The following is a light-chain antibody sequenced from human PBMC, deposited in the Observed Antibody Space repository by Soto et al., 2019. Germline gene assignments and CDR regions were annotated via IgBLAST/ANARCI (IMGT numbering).Light chain of an antibody. CDR2: DAS. CDR3: QQRSTGPPA. Sequence: EIVLRQSPAALSLYPGERATLSNWASQGVSTYLAWYQQKPGQAPRPLIYDASNRATGIPARFSGSGSGTDFTLTIISLGPEAFDVYYGQQRSTGPPAFGGGTRWIS. CDR1: QGVSTY. J-gene: IGKJ4*01. V-gene: IGKV3-11*01.